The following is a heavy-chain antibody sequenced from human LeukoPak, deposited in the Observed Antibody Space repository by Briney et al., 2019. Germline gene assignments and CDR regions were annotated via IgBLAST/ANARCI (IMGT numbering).Heavy chain of an antibody. CDR3: ARGPHTGVNYYDSSGYYH. D-gene: IGHD3-22*01. J-gene: IGHJ5*02. Sequence: SETLSLTCAVYGGSFSGYYWSWIRQPPGKGLEWIGEINHSGSTNYNPSLKSRVTISVDTSKNQFSLKLSSVTAADTAVYYCARGPHTGVNYYDSSGYYHWGQGTLVTVSS. CDR2: INHSGST. CDR1: GGSFSGYY. V-gene: IGHV4-34*01.